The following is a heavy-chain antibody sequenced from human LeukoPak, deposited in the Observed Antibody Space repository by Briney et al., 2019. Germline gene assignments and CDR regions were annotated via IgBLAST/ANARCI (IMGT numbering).Heavy chain of an antibody. CDR1: GGSFSGYY. Sequence: SETLSLTCAVYGGSFSGYYWSWIRQPPGKGLEWIGEINHSGSTNYNPSLKSRVTISVDTPKNQFSLKLSSVTADDTAVYYCARGRTIFGVVIALDYWGQGTLVTVSS. CDR3: ARGRTIFGVVIALDY. D-gene: IGHD3-3*01. J-gene: IGHJ4*02. V-gene: IGHV4-34*01. CDR2: INHSGST.